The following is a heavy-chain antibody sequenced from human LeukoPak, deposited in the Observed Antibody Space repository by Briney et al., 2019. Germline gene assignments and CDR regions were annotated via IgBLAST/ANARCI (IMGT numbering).Heavy chain of an antibody. D-gene: IGHD3-22*01. CDR1: GFTFSSYA. Sequence: PGGSLRLSCAASGFTFSSYAMSWVRQAPGKGLEWVSAISGSGGSTYYADSVKGRFTISRDNSKNTLYLQMNSLRAEDTAVYYCAKSDYDSSGYYYVWAPSYWGQGTLVTVSS. V-gene: IGHV3-23*01. CDR3: AKSDYDSSGYYYVWAPSY. CDR2: ISGSGGST. J-gene: IGHJ4*02.